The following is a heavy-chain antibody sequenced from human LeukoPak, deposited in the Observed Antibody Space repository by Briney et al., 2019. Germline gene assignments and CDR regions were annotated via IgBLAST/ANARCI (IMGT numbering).Heavy chain of an antibody. CDR1: GFTFSSYS. J-gene: IGHJ3*02. CDR3: ASANYGTSAFDI. V-gene: IGHV3-21*01. Sequence: PGGSLRLSCAASGFTFSSYSINWVRQAPGKGLEWVSSISSSSSYIYYADSVKGRFTISRDNAKNSLYLQMNSLRAEDTAVYYCASANYGTSAFDIWGQGTMVTVSS. D-gene: IGHD4/OR15-4a*01. CDR2: ISSSSSYI.